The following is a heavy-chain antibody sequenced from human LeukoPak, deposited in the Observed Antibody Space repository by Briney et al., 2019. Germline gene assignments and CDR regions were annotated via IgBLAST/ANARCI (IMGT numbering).Heavy chain of an antibody. J-gene: IGHJ5*02. CDR2: INPDDSDT. D-gene: IGHD3-10*01. Sequence: GESLKISCKGSEYKSSNYWIGWVRQMPGKGLEWMGIINPDDSDTRYSPSFQGQVTISADKSINTAYLQWSSLKASDTAMYYCARQPGAGWFDPWGQGTLVTVSS. V-gene: IGHV5-51*01. CDR3: ARQPGAGWFDP. CDR1: EYKSSNYW.